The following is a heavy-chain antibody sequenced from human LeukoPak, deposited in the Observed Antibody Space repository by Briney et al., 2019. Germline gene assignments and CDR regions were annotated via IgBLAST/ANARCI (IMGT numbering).Heavy chain of an antibody. CDR2: IIPIFGTA. CDR1: GGTFSSYA. CDR3: ARDGGDFYPTPYYYYYMDV. Sequence: SVKVSCKASGGTFSSYAISWVRQAPGQGLEWMGGIIPIFGTANYAQKFQGRVTITTDESTSTAYMELSSLRSEDTAVYYCARDGGDFYPTPYYYYYMDVWGKGTTVTVSS. V-gene: IGHV1-69*05. D-gene: IGHD3-3*01. J-gene: IGHJ6*03.